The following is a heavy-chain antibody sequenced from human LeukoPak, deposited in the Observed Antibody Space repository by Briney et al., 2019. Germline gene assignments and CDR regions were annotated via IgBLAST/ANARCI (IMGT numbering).Heavy chain of an antibody. CDR2: ISYDGSNK. V-gene: IGHV3-30*03. J-gene: IGHJ4*02. Sequence: GGSLRLSCAASGFTFSSYGMHWVRQAPGKGLEWVAVISYDGSNKYYADSVKGRFTISRDNSKNTLYLQMNSLRAEDTAVYYCARERGSYYDFWSAPPPLDYWGQGTLVTVSS. D-gene: IGHD3-3*01. CDR3: ARERGSYYDFWSAPPPLDY. CDR1: GFTFSSYG.